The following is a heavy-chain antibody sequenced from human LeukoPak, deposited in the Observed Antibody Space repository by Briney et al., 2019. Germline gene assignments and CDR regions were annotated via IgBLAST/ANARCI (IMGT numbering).Heavy chain of an antibody. V-gene: IGHV4-4*02. CDR3: ARDLDGYNPSFFY. CDR1: GGSISSSNW. J-gene: IGHJ4*02. CDR2: IFYSGST. D-gene: IGHD5-24*01. Sequence: SGTLSLTCAVSGGSISSSNWWSWVRQPPGKGQEWIGEIFYSGSTNYNPSLKSRVTISVDRSKNQFSLKLNSVTAADTAVYYCARDLDGYNPSFFYWGQGTLVTVSS.